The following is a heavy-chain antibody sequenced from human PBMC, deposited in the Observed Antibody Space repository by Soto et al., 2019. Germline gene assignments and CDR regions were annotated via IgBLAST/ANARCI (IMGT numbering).Heavy chain of an antibody. CDR1: GFTFSDYY. CDR3: ARASATSIAAEEFDY. CDR2: ISSSSSYT. Sequence: GGSLRLSCAASGFTFSDYYMSWIRQAPGKGLEWVSYISSSSSYTNYADSVKGRFTISRDNAKNSLYLQMNSLRAEDTAVYYCARASATSIAAEEFDYWGQGTLVTVSS. D-gene: IGHD6-13*01. J-gene: IGHJ4*02. V-gene: IGHV3-11*05.